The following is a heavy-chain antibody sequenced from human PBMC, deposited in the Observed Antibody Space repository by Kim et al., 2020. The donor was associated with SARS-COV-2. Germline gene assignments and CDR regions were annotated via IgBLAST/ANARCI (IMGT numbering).Heavy chain of an antibody. CDR3: ARGGYDFWSGYYTAIDY. D-gene: IGHD3-3*01. CDR2: IYHSGST. J-gene: IGHJ4*02. V-gene: IGHV4-4*02. CDR1: GGSISSSNW. Sequence: SETLSLTCAVSGGSISSSNWWSWVRQPPGKGLEWIGEIYHSGSTNYNPSLKSRVTISVDKSKNQFSLKLSSVTAADTAVYYCARGGYDFWSGYYTAIDYWGQGTLVTVSS.